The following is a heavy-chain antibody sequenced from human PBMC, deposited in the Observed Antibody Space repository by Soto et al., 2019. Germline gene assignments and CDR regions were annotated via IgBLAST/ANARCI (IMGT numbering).Heavy chain of an antibody. CDR1: GDSISSYY. J-gene: IGHJ4*02. CDR3: ARLPSDDYRQFGYYFDY. CDR2: IYNSGST. Sequence: PSETLSLTCTVSGDSISSYYWSWIRQPPGKGLEWIGYIYNSGSTKYNPSLKSRVTISVDTSKNQFSLKVNSVTAADTAVYYCARLPSDDYRQFGYYFDYWGQGTLVTVSS. D-gene: IGHD4-4*01. V-gene: IGHV4-59*01.